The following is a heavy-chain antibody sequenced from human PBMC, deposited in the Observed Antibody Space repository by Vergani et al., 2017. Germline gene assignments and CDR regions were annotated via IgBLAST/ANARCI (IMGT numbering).Heavy chain of an antibody. Sequence: QVQLVQSGAEVKKPGASVKVSCKASGYTFTSYYMHWVRQAPGQGLEWMGIINPSGGSTSYAQKFQGRVTITADESTSTAYMELSSLRSEDTAVYYCARVGGTLWFGAKNWFDPWGQGTLVTVSS. CDR1: GYTFTSYY. V-gene: IGHV1-46*01. CDR3: ARVGGTLWFGAKNWFDP. CDR2: INPSGGST. J-gene: IGHJ5*02. D-gene: IGHD3-10*01.